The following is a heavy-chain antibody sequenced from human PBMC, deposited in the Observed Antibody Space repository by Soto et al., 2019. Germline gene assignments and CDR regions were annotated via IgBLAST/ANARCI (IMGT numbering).Heavy chain of an antibody. CDR2: IWYDGSNK. CDR3: ARGGLVIKYDAFDI. J-gene: IGHJ3*02. Sequence: GGSLRLSCAASGFTISSYGMHWVRQAPGKGLEWVAVIWYDGSNKYYADSVKGRFTISRDNSKNTLYLQMNSLRAEDTAVYYCARGGLVIKYDAFDIWGQGTMVTVSS. V-gene: IGHV3-33*01. CDR1: GFTISSYG. D-gene: IGHD2-8*02.